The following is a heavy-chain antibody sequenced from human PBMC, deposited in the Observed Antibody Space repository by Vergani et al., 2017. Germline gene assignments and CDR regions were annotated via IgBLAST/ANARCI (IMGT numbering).Heavy chain of an antibody. D-gene: IGHD3-3*01. V-gene: IGHV3-48*01. J-gene: IGHJ4*02. CDR1: GFTFSSYS. CDR3: ARVLGQYDF. CDR2: ISSSSSTI. Sequence: EVQLVESGGGLVQPGGSLRLSCAASGFTFSSYSMNWVRQAPGKGLEWVSYISSSSSTIYYADSVKGRFTISRDNAKNSLYLQMNSLGAEDTAVYYCARVLGQYDFWGQGTLVTVSS.